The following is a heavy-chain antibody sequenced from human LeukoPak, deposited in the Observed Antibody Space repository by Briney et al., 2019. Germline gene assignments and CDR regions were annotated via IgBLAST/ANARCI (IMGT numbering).Heavy chain of an antibody. V-gene: IGHV1-18*04. CDR1: GYTFTSYG. Sequence: GASVKVSCKASGYTFTSYGITWVRQAPGQGLEWMGWISAYNGNTNYAQKLQGRVTMTTDTSTSTAYMELRSLRSDDRAIYYCAREDSDYGDYIRLDYWGQGTLVTVSS. CDR3: AREDSDYGDYIRLDY. D-gene: IGHD4-17*01. CDR2: ISAYNGNT. J-gene: IGHJ4*02.